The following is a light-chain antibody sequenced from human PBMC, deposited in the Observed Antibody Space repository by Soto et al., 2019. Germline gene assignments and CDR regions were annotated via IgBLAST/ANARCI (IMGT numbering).Light chain of an antibody. V-gene: IGKV2-28*01. J-gene: IGKJ4*01. CDR1: QSLLYSNGYNY. CDR3: MQVLQTPLT. CDR2: LPS. Sequence: DIVMTQSPLSLPVTPGEPASISCRSSQSLLYSNGYNYVDWYLQKPGPPPQLLIFLPSSRASGVTDRFNGSGSGTEFTLSITTVEAEDVGVYYCMQVLQTPLTFGGGTKLEIK.